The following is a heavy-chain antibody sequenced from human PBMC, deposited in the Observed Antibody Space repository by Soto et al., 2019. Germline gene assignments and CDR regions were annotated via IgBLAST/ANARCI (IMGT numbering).Heavy chain of an antibody. Sequence: QVQLQQWGAGLLRPSETLSLTCAVYGGSFRDFYWSWLRQTPEKGLEWIGAINHSGDTKYNPSLESRVTISVDTSKNQFSLKVNFVTPADTAVYYCARTCGMDVWCPGATVTVSS. CDR2: INHSGDT. V-gene: IGHV4-34*01. CDR1: GGSFRDFY. CDR3: ARTCGMDV. J-gene: IGHJ6*02.